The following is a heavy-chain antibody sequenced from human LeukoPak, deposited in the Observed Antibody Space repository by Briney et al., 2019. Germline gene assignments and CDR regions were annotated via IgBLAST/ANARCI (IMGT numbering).Heavy chain of an antibody. J-gene: IGHJ2*01. V-gene: IGHV4-59*01. CDR1: GGSISSSY. CDR2: IYYTGST. Sequence: SETLSLTCTVSGGSISSSYWSWIRQPPGKGLEWIGYIYYTGSTAYNPSLKSRVTISVDTSKNQFSLKLRSVTAADTAVYYCARDYGDIPPDWYYDLWGRGTLVTVSS. D-gene: IGHD4-17*01. CDR3: ARDYGDIPPDWYYDL.